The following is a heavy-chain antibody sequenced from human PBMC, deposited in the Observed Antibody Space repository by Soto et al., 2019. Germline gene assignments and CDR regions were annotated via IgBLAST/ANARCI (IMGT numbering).Heavy chain of an antibody. D-gene: IGHD3-16*01. J-gene: IGHJ4*02. CDR2: IGHSGGT. V-gene: IGHV4-34*01. CDR1: GGSFSGYY. CDR3: ARHGGYYFDY. Sequence: QVQLQQWGAGLLKPSETLSVTCAVYGGSFSGYYWSWIRQPPGKGLEWIGEIGHSGGTVYNPSLESRVTISGDSSINQFSLKLNSVTAADTAVYYCARHGGYYFDYWGQGAPVTVSS.